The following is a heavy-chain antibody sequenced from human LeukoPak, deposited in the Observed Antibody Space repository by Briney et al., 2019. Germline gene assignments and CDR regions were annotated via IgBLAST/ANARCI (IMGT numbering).Heavy chain of an antibody. Sequence: GRSLRLSCAASGFTLSSYGMHWVRQAPGKGLEWGAVISYDGSNKYYADSEKGRFTISRDNSKNTLYLQMNSLRAEDTAVYYCAKDPRYQLRPDYSYYYGMDVWGQGTTVTVSS. CDR3: AKDPRYQLRPDYSYYYGMDV. V-gene: IGHV3-30*18. CDR2: ISYDGSNK. D-gene: IGHD2-2*01. CDR1: GFTLSSYG. J-gene: IGHJ6*02.